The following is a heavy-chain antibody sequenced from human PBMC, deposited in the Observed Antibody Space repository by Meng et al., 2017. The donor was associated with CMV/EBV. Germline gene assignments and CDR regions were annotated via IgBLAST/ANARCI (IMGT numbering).Heavy chain of an antibody. V-gene: IGHV4-31*03. CDR3: ARLAAAGLATLDY. Sequence: LRLSCTVSGGSISSGGYYWSWIRQHPGKGLEWIGYIYYSGSTYYNPSLKSRVTISVDTSKNQFSLKLSSVTAADTAVYYCARLAAAGLATLDYWGQGTLVTVSS. D-gene: IGHD6-13*01. CDR1: GGSISSGGYY. J-gene: IGHJ4*02. CDR2: IYYSGST.